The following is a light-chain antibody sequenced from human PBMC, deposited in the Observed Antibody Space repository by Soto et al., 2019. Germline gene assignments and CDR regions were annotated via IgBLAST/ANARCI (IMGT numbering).Light chain of an antibody. CDR1: SSDVGSYNL. CDR3: CSFAGSNTFV. V-gene: IGLV2-23*03. J-gene: IGLJ1*01. Sequence: QSALPQPASVSGSPGQSITLSCTGTSSDVGSYNLVSWYQQHPGKAPKLMIYEGSKRPSGVSNRFSGSKSGNTASLTISGLQAEDEADYYCCSFAGSNTFVFGTGTKVTVL. CDR2: EGS.